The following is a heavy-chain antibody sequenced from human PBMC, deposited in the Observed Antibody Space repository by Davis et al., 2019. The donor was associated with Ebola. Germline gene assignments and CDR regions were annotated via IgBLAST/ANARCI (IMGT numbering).Heavy chain of an antibody. J-gene: IGHJ4*02. CDR3: ARDAEWLSAFSK. V-gene: IGHV3-30*03. CDR2: ISYDGSNK. D-gene: IGHD3-3*01. CDR1: GFTFSSYG. Sequence: GESLKISCAASGFTFSSYGMHWVRQAPGKGLEWVAVISYDGSNKYYADSVKGRFTISRDNSKNTLYLQMNSLRVEDTAVYYCARDAEWLSAFSKWGQGTLVTVSS.